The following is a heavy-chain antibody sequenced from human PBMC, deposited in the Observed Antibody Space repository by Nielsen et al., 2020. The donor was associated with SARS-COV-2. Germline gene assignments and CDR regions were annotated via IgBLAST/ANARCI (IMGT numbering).Heavy chain of an antibody. CDR1: GFIFNKYA. J-gene: IGHJ4*02. CDR2: ISSLGSTT. Sequence: GESLKISCSASGFIFNKYAIHWVRQAPGKGLEYVSAISSLGSTTYYADSVKGRFTISRDNSKDTVYLQMTSLTPEDTAVYYCVKDQDRGLLWFGELSSVFDFWGQGTLVTVSS. CDR3: VKDQDRGLLWFGELSSVFDF. V-gene: IGHV3-64D*09. D-gene: IGHD3-10*01.